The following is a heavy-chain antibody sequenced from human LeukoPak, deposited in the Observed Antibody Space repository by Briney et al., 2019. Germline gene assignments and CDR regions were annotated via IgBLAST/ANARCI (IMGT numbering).Heavy chain of an antibody. Sequence: ASVKVSCKASGYTFSTYGISWVRQAPGQGLEWMGWISAYKGNTYYAQKLQGRVTRTTDTSTSTAYMELRSLRSDDTAIYYCARDLYYYGSGSYYDVFDVWGQGTMGTVSS. J-gene: IGHJ3*01. CDR1: GYTFSTYG. D-gene: IGHD3-10*01. V-gene: IGHV1-18*01. CDR2: ISAYKGNT. CDR3: ARDLYYYGSGSYYDVFDV.